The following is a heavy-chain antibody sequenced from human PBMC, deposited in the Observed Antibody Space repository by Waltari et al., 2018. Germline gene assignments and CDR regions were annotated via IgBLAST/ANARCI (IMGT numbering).Heavy chain of an antibody. Sequence: EVQLVESGGGLVQPGGSLRLSCAASGFTFSRYWMHWVRQAQGKGLVWVSRINSDGSGTIYADSVKGRFTISRDNAKNTLYLQLNSLRVEDTAVYYCAREPSPDSSGYFYYYMDVWGKGTTVTVSS. CDR2: INSDGSGT. V-gene: IGHV3-74*01. CDR3: AREPSPDSSGYFYYYMDV. J-gene: IGHJ6*03. CDR1: GFTFSRYW. D-gene: IGHD3-22*01.